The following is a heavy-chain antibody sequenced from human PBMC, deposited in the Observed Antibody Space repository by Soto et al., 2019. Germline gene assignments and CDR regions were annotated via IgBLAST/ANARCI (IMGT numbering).Heavy chain of an antibody. Sequence: SETLSLTCSVSGGTIXGYYWTLIRQTPGKGLEWIGHIYYTGSTNYNPSLKSRVTISVETSKNQFYLKLSSVTAAFTFMFYCAITNTTLYYWFDPWGQGTQVTVSS. CDR1: GGTIXGYY. J-gene: IGHJ5*01. V-gene: IGHV4-59*08. CDR3: AITNTTLYYWFDP. D-gene: IGHD3-16*01. CDR2: IYYTGST.